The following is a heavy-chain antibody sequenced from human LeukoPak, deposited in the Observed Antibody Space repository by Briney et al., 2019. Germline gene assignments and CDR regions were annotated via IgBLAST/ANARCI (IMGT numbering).Heavy chain of an antibody. CDR3: AREDRYCSGGSCYRHYYMDV. CDR1: GFTFSSYS. V-gene: IGHV3-21*01. CDR2: ISSSSSYI. Sequence: GGSLRLSCAASGFTFSSYSMNWVRQAPGKGLEWVSSISSSSSYIYYADSVKGRFTISRDNAKNSLYLQMNSLRAEDTAVYYCAREDRYCSGGSCYRHYYMDVWGKGTTVTVSS. J-gene: IGHJ6*03. D-gene: IGHD2-15*01.